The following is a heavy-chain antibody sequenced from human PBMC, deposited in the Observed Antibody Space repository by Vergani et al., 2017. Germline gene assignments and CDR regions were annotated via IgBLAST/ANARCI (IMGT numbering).Heavy chain of an antibody. J-gene: IGHJ6*02. D-gene: IGHD1-26*01. CDR2: IKSKTDGGTT. Sequence: EVQLVESGGGLVKPGGSLRLSCAASGFTFSNAWMSWVRQAPGKGLEWVGRIKSKTDGGTTDYAAPVKGRFTISRDDSKNTLYLQMNSLKTEDTAGYYCTTSGDTTPHYYYYGMDVWGQGTTVNVSS. CDR3: TTSGDTTPHYYYYGMDV. CDR1: GFTFSNAW. V-gene: IGHV3-15*01.